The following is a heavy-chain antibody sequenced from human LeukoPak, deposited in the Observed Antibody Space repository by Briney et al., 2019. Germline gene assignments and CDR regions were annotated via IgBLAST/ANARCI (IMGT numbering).Heavy chain of an antibody. D-gene: IGHD6-13*01. CDR2: IYYSGST. CDR3: ARGALAAAGNPRFDY. J-gene: IGHJ4*02. CDR1: GGSISSYY. V-gene: IGHV4-59*01. Sequence: SETLSLTCTVSGGSISSYYWSWIRQPPGKGLEWIGYIYYSGSTNYNPPLKSRVTISVDTSKNQFSLKLSSMTAADTAVYYCARGALAAAGNPRFDYWGQGTLVTVSS.